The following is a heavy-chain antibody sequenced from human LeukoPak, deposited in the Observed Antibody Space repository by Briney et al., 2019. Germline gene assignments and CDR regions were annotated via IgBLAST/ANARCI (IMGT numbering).Heavy chain of an antibody. D-gene: IGHD2-2*01. J-gene: IGHJ5*02. CDR3: ARGPPSSTRTYNWFDP. CDR1: GFTFSTYG. Sequence: GGSLRLSCAASGFTFSTYGMHWVRQAPGKGLEWVAFIHFDGGNEYNGDSVKGRFTISRDNSKNTPYLQMNSLRPEDTAVYYCARGPPSSTRTYNWFDPWGPGTLVTVSS. V-gene: IGHV3-30*02. CDR2: IHFDGGNE.